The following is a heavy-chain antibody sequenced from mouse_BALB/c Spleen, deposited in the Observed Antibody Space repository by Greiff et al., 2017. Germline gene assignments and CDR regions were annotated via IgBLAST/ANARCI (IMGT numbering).Heavy chain of an antibody. CDR3: ARAELGLAMDY. J-gene: IGHJ4*01. V-gene: IGHV3-2*02. CDR1: GYSITSDYA. Sequence: EVKLQESGPGLVKPSQSLSLTCTVTGYSITSDYAWNWIRQFPGNKLEWMGYISYSGSTSYNPSLKSRISITRDTSKNQFFLQLNSVTTEDTATYYCARAELGLAMDYWGQGTSVTVSS. D-gene: IGHD4-1*01. CDR2: ISYSGST.